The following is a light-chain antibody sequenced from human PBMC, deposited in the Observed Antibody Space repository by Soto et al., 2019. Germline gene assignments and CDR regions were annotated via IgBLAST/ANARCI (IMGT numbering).Light chain of an antibody. J-gene: IGLJ2*01. Sequence: QSVLTQLPSASGTPGQRVTISCSGSSSNIGSNTVNWYQQLPGTAPKLLIYSNNQRPSGVPDRFSGSKSGTSASLAISGLQSEDEADYYCAAWDDSLNVVFGGGTKVTVL. V-gene: IGLV1-44*01. CDR1: SSNIGSNT. CDR2: SNN. CDR3: AAWDDSLNVV.